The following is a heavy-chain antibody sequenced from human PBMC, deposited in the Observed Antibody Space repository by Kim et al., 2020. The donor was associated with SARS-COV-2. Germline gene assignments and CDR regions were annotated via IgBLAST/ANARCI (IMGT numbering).Heavy chain of an antibody. CDR3: ASGHLTSIGYYYYGMDV. CDR2: INHSGST. CDR1: GGSFSGYY. J-gene: IGHJ6*02. D-gene: IGHD2-2*01. V-gene: IGHV4-34*01. Sequence: SETLSLTCAVYGGSFSGYYWSWIRQPPGKGLEWIGEINHSGSTNYNPSLKSRVTISVDTSKNQFSLKLSSVTAADTAVYYCASGHLTSIGYYYYGMDVWGQGTTVTVSS.